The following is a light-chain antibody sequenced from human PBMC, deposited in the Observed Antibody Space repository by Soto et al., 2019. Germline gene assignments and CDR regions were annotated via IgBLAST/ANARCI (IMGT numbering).Light chain of an antibody. CDR3: QQYNDGPPT. Sequence: EIVMTQSPATLSVSPGERATLSCRASQSVNSNLAWYQQKPGRAPRLLIYGASTRATGMPARFSGSGSGTEFTLPISSLQSEDFAVYYGQQYNDGPPTFGQGTKVEIK. CDR1: QSVNSN. CDR2: GAS. J-gene: IGKJ1*01. V-gene: IGKV3-15*01.